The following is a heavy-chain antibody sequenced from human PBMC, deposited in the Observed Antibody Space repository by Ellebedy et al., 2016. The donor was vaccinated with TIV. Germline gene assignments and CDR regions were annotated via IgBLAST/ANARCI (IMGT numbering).Heavy chain of an antibody. V-gene: IGHV4-30-2*03. D-gene: IGHD2-2*01. CDR3: VGYCSSTSCFENDY. Sequence: LRLSXAVSGGSISSGGYSWSWIRQPPGKGLEWIGYIYYSGSTYYNPSLKSRVTISVDTSKNQFSLKLSSVTAADTAVYYCVGYCSSTSCFENDYWGQGTLVTVSS. CDR2: IYYSGST. CDR1: GGSISSGGYS. J-gene: IGHJ4*02.